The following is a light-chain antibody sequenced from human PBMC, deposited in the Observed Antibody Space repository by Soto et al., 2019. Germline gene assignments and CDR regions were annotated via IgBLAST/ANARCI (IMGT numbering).Light chain of an antibody. J-gene: IGLJ1*01. Sequence: QSVLTQPPSVSGAPGQRVTISCPGSSSNIGAGFDVHWYQQLPGTAPKLLIYGNSNRPSGVPDRFSGSKSGTSASLAITGLQAEDDADYYCQSYDSSLSAPYVFGTGTKVTVL. CDR3: QSYDSSLSAPYV. CDR1: SSNIGAGFD. V-gene: IGLV1-40*01. CDR2: GNS.